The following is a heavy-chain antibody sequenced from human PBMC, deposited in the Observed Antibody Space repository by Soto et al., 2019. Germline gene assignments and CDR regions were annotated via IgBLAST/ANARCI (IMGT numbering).Heavy chain of an antibody. CDR3: ARDQNGSPYFDY. D-gene: IGHD1-26*01. Sequence: QVQLQESGPGLVKPSETLSLTCTVSGGSITSYYWSWIRQPPGKGLEWIGYVFHSGITGYNPSLKSRVTISVDASKNLFSLKLISVTAADTAVYYCARDQNGSPYFDYWGQGTPVTVSS. J-gene: IGHJ4*02. CDR2: VFHSGIT. CDR1: GGSITSYY. V-gene: IGHV4-59*01.